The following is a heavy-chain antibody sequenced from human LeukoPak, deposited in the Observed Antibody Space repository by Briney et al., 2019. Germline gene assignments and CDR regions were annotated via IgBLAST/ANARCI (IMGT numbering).Heavy chain of an antibody. CDR1: GYTSSTYS. J-gene: IGHJ4*02. CDR2: ISTYNGDT. Sequence: GASVKVSCKASGYTSSTYSINWVRQAPGQGLEWMGWISTYNGDTNYAQKLQGRVTMTTDTSTSTAYMELRSLRSDDTAVYYCAKDRWRDGSSSFDNWGQGTLVTVSS. V-gene: IGHV1-18*01. CDR3: AKDRWRDGSSSFDN. D-gene: IGHD6-6*01.